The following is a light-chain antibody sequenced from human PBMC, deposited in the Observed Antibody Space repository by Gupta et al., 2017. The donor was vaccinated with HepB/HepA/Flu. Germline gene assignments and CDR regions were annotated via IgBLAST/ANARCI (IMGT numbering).Light chain of an antibody. CDR1: QNIIKY. CDR2: AAY. Sequence: DIHLTQSPSSLSASVGDRVTITCRASQNIIKYLSWYQKKPGKAPKLLIYAAYSLQSGVPSRFSGSGSETYFTLTSRRLQPEDFATYYCQQSYSAHTFGGGTKVEI. J-gene: IGKJ4*01. V-gene: IGKV1-39*01. CDR3: QQSYSAHT.